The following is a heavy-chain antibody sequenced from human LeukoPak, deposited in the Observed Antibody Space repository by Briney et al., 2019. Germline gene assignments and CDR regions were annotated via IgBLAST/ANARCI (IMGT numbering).Heavy chain of an antibody. V-gene: IGHV3-33*06. CDR3: ANSYGSGSRFDF. Sequence: GGSLRLSCAASGFSFSNYGMHWVRQAPGKGLEWVAVIWYDGSNKYYADSVKGRFTISRDNSKDTLYLQVNSLRADDTAVYYCANSYGSGSRFDFWGQGTLVTVSS. CDR1: GFSFSNYG. D-gene: IGHD3-10*01. CDR2: IWYDGSNK. J-gene: IGHJ4*02.